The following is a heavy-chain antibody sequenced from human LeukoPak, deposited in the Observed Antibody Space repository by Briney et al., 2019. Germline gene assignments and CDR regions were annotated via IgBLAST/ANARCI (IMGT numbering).Heavy chain of an antibody. D-gene: IGHD5-18*01. J-gene: IGHJ6*02. V-gene: IGHV1-46*01. CDR1: GYTFTSYY. CDR3: ARGPLSWAGYSYGTYYGMDV. Sequence: ASVKVSCKASGYTFTSYYMHWVRQAPGRGLEWMGIINPSGGSTSYAQKFQGRVTMTRDTSTSTVYMELSSLRSEDTAVYYCARGPLSWAGYSYGTYYGMDVWGQGTTVTVSS. CDR2: INPSGGST.